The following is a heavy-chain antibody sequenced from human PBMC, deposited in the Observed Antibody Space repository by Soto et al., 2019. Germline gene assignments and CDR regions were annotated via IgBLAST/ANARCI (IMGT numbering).Heavy chain of an antibody. CDR2: IWYDGSNK. CDR1: GFTFSSYG. D-gene: IGHD4-17*01. V-gene: IGHV3-33*01. Sequence: QVQLVESGGGVVQPGRSLRLSCAASGFTFSSYGMHWVRQAPGKGLEWVAVIWYDGSNKYYADSVKGRFTISRDNSKNALYLQMNSLRAEDTAVYYCEREFMPTVTTIPFDPWGQGTLVTVSS. J-gene: IGHJ5*02. CDR3: EREFMPTVTTIPFDP.